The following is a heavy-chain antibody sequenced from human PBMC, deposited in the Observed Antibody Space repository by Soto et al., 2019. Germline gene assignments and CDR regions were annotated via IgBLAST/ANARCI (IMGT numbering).Heavy chain of an antibody. CDR3: ASTVGSEYSSSPHNGMDV. CDR1: GFTFDDYA. CDR2: ISWNSGSI. D-gene: IGHD6-6*01. V-gene: IGHV3-9*01. Sequence: PGGSLRLSCAASGFTFDDYAMHWVRQAPGKGLEWVSGISWNSGSIGYADSVKGRFTISRDNAKNSLYLQMNSLRAEDTALYYCASTVGSEYSSSPHNGMDVWGQGTTVTVSS. J-gene: IGHJ6*02.